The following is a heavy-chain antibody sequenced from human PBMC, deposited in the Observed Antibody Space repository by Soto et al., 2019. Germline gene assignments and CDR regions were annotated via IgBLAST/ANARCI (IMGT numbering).Heavy chain of an antibody. D-gene: IGHD2-15*01. CDR3: ARDPRVVVATPRPYYFDY. CDR1: GFTFSSYA. Sequence: GGSLRLSCTASGFTFSSYAMHWVRQAPGKGLEWVAVISYDGSNKYYADSVKGRFTISRDNSKNTLYLQMNSLRAEDTAVYYCARDPRVVVATPRPYYFDYWGQGTLVTVSS. J-gene: IGHJ4*02. V-gene: IGHV3-30-3*01. CDR2: ISYDGSNK.